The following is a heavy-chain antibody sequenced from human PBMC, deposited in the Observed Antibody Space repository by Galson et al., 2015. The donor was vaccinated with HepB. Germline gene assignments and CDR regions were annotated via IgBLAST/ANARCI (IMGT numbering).Heavy chain of an antibody. CDR1: GYSFTSYW. CDR3: ARNGDCSSTSCDDAFDI. Sequence: QSGAEVKKPGESLKISCKGSGYSFTSYWIGWVRQMPGKGLEWMGIIYPGDSDTRYSPSFQGQVTISADKSISTAYLQWSSLKASDTAMYYCARNGDCSSTSCDDAFDIWGQGTMVTVSS. V-gene: IGHV5-51*03. J-gene: IGHJ3*02. D-gene: IGHD2-2*01. CDR2: IYPGDSDT.